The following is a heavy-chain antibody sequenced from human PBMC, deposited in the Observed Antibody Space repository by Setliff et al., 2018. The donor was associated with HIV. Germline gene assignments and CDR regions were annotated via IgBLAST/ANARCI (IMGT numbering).Heavy chain of an antibody. CDR1: GVSVSSRIFF. D-gene: IGHD4-4*01. Sequence: SETLSLTCTVSGVSVSSRIFFWNWIRQSPGQGLEWIGHLYIVGSVRYNPSLKSRVTFSADPSKRQFSLKLNSMTAADTAVYYCARHGGSVHYSDSNYRGQGIMVTVTS. CDR2: LYIVGSV. V-gene: IGHV4-61*09. CDR3: ARHGGSVHYSDSNY. J-gene: IGHJ4*02.